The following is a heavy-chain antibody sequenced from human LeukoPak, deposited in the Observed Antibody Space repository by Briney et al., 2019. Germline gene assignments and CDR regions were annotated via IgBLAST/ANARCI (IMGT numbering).Heavy chain of an antibody. CDR2: ISSSSSYI. CDR3: ARDQTRPHYYGSGSYYNEGYFDY. V-gene: IGHV3-21*01. J-gene: IGHJ4*02. D-gene: IGHD3-10*01. CDR1: GFTFSSYS. Sequence: PGGSLRLSCAASGFTFSSYSMNWVRQAPGKGLEWVSSISSSSSYIYYADSVKGRFTISRDNAKNSLYLQMNSLRAEDTAVYYCARDQTRPHYYGSGSYYNEGYFDYWGQGTLVTVSS.